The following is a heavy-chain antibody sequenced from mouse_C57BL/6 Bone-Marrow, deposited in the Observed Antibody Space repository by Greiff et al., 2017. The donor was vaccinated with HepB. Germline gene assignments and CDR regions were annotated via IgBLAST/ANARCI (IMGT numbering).Heavy chain of an antibody. CDR3: ARYGGLRRFYAMDY. CDR2: IYPGSGST. CDR1: GYTFTSYW. Sequence: QVQLQQPGAELVKPGASVKMSCKASGYTFTSYWITWVKQRPGQGLEWIGDIYPGSGSTNYNEKFKGKATLTVDTSSSTAYMELNSLTSEDSAVYYCARYGGLRRFYAMDYWGQGTSVTVSS. V-gene: IGHV1-55*01. D-gene: IGHD2-4*01. J-gene: IGHJ4*01.